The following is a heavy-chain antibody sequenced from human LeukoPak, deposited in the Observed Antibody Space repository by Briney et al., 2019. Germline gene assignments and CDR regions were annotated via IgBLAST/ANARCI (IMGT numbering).Heavy chain of an antibody. CDR2: ISYDGRNK. J-gene: IGHJ4*02. D-gene: IGHD3-10*01. CDR3: ANGEPKNY. Sequence: SGGSLRLSCAASGFTFSSYGMHWVRRAPGKGLEWVAVISYDGRNKYYADSVKGRFTISRDNSKNTLHLQMNSLRAEDTAVYYYANGEPKNYWGQGTLVTVSS. CDR1: GFTFSSYG. V-gene: IGHV3-30*18.